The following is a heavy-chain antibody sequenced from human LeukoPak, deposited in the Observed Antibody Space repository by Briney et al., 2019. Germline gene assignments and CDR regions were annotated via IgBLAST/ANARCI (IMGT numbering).Heavy chain of an antibody. CDR1: GGTFTRYA. Sequence: GASVKVSCKASGGTFTRYAISWVGQAPGQGREWMGGIIPIFGTGKYAKKLQGRVTNTSDESRRTANMEGSRRRGEEPAVYYCARGSNHDYVWGIYRTNWFDPWGQGTLVTVSS. CDR3: ARGSNHDYVWGIYRTNWFDP. D-gene: IGHD3-16*02. CDR2: IIPIFGTG. J-gene: IGHJ5*02. V-gene: IGHV1-69*13.